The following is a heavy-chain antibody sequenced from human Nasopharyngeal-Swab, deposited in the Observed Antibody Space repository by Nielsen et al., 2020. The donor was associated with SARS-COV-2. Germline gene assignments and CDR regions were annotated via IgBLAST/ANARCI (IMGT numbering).Heavy chain of an antibody. V-gene: IGHV4-30-4*01. CDR3: ARDSPRGVISY. J-gene: IGHJ4*02. CDR2: IYYSGST. D-gene: IGHD3-10*01. Sequence: SPGKGLEWIGYIYYSGSTYYNPSLKSRVTISVDTSKNQFSLKLSSVTAADTAVYYCARDSPRGVISYWGQGTLVTVSS.